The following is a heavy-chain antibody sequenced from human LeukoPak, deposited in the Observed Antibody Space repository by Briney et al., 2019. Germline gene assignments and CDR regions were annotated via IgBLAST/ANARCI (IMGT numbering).Heavy chain of an antibody. Sequence: ASVKVSCTASGYTFTSYGISWVRQAPGQGLEWMGWISAYNGNTNYAQKLQGRVTMTTDTSTSTVYMELSSLRSEDTAVYYCARDFLDYYGSGSRPYYMDVWGKGTTVTVSS. V-gene: IGHV1-18*01. D-gene: IGHD3-10*01. CDR2: ISAYNGNT. CDR3: ARDFLDYYGSGSRPYYMDV. CDR1: GYTFTSYG. J-gene: IGHJ6*03.